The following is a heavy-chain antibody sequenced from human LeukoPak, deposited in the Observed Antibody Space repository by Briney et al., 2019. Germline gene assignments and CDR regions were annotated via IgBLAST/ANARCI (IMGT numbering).Heavy chain of an antibody. J-gene: IGHJ4*02. CDR3: AKDQTGYSSSWYEVY. CDR2: ISGSGGST. CDR1: GFTFSSYA. V-gene: IGHV3-23*01. D-gene: IGHD6-13*01. Sequence: GGSLRLSCAASGFTFSSYAMSWARQAPGKGLEWVSAISGSGGSTYYADSVKGRFTISRDNSKNTLYLQMNSLRAEDTAVYYCAKDQTGYSSSWYEVYWGQGTLVTVSS.